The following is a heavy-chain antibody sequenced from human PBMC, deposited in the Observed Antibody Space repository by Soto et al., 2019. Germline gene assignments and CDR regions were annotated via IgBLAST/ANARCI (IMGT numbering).Heavy chain of an antibody. D-gene: IGHD4-17*01. V-gene: IGHV3-33*01. CDR2: IWYDGSNK. J-gene: IGHJ6*02. CDR1: GFTFSSYG. CDR3: AREKAGTTVAFYYYYGMDV. Sequence: GGSLRLSCAASGFTFSSYGMHWVRQAPGKGLEWVAVIWYDGSNKYYADSVKGRFTISRDNSKNTLYLQMNSLRAEDTAVYYCAREKAGTTVAFYYYYGMDVWGQGTTSPSP.